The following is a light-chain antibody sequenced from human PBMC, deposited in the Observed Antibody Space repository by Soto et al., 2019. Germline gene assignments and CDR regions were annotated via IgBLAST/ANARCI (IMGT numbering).Light chain of an antibody. Sequence: QSALTQPPSVSGSPGQSVTISCTGTSSDVGGYNYVSWYQQHPGKAPKVMIYDVSKRPSGVPDRFSGSKSGNTASLTISGLQAEDEADYSCCSYAGSLEDFGTGSKVTVL. CDR2: DVS. CDR1: SSDVGGYNY. V-gene: IGLV2-11*01. CDR3: CSYAGSLED. J-gene: IGLJ1*01.